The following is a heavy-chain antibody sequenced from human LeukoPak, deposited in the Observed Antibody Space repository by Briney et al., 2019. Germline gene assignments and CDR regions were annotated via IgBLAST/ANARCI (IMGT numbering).Heavy chain of an antibody. D-gene: IGHD3-3*02. J-gene: IGHJ4*02. CDR2: ISYDGNNE. CDR3: ARPFHKFFDY. CDR1: GFTFSSYA. Sequence: QSGGSLRLSCAASGFTFSSYAMHWVRQAPGKGLEWVAVISYDGNNEYYADSVKGRFTISRDNSKNTLYLQMNSLRTEATAVYYCARPFHKFFDYWGQGTLVTVSS. V-gene: IGHV3-30-3*01.